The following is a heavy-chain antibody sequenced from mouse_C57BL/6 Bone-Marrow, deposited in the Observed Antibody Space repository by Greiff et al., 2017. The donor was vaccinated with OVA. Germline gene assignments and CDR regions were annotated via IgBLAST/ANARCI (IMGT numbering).Heavy chain of an antibody. J-gene: IGHJ3*01. V-gene: IGHV1-31*01. CDR3: ARSGGLRRAWFAY. CDR2: IYPYNGVS. CDR1: GYSFTGYY. D-gene: IGHD2-4*01. Sequence: VQLQQSGPELVKPGASVKISCKASGYSFTGYYMHWVKQSHGNILDWIGYIYPYNGVSSYNQKFKGKATLTADKSSSTAYMQLSSLTSEDSAVYFCARSGGLRRAWFAYWGQGTLVTVSA.